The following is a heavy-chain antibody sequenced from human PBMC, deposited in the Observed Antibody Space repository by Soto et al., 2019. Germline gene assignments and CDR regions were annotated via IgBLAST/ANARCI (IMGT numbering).Heavy chain of an antibody. D-gene: IGHD1-1*01. CDR3: ARRAETNGGNGFGAHKYYFDV. J-gene: IGHJ4*02. CDR1: GYTFTSYD. V-gene: IGHV1-8*01. Sequence: ASVKGSCTASGYTFTSYDIYWVRQATGQGLEWMGWMNPNTGNSGYAQKFQGRVTMTSDTSISTAHMELSSLRSDDTAVYYCARRAETNGGNGFGAHKYYFDVWGQGTLVTVSS. CDR2: MNPNTGNS.